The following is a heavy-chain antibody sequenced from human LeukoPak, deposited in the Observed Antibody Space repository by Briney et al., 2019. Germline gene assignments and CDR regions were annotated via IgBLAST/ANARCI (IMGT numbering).Heavy chain of an antibody. CDR2: IKQDGSEK. Sequence: GGSLRLSCAASGFTFSSYWMSWVRQAPGKGLEWVANIKQDGSEKYSVDSVKGRFTISRDNAKKSLYLQMNSLRTEDTAVYYCARDVRGSVTSYFYYYMDVWGKGTTVTVSS. J-gene: IGHJ6*03. CDR1: GFTFSSYW. V-gene: IGHV3-7*01. D-gene: IGHD5-18*01. CDR3: ARDVRGSVTSYFYYYMDV.